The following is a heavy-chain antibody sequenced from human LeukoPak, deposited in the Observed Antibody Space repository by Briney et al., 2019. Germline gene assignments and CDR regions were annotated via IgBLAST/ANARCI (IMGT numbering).Heavy chain of an antibody. D-gene: IGHD6-13*01. CDR3: ASVYSSSWYGSYYMDV. CDR2: IKQDGSEK. CDR1: GFTFSSYW. J-gene: IGHJ6*03. Sequence: GGSLRLSCAASGFTFSSYWMSWVRQAPGKGLEWVANIKQDGSEKYYVDSVKGRFTISRDNAKNSLYLQMNSLRAEDTAVYYCASVYSSSWYGSYYMDVWGKGTTVTVSS. V-gene: IGHV3-7*01.